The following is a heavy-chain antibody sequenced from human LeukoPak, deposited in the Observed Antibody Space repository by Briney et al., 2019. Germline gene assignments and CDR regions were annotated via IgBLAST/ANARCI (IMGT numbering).Heavy chain of an antibody. D-gene: IGHD3-22*01. CDR1: GGSFSGYY. J-gene: IGHJ6*03. Sequence: SETLSPTCAVYGGSFSGYYWSWIRQPPGKGLEWIGEINHSGSTNYNPSLKSRVTISVDTSKNQFSLKLSSVTAADTAVYYCARGGYDSSGYYYYYYYYMDVWGKGTTVTVSS. CDR3: ARGGYDSSGYYYYYYYYMDV. CDR2: INHSGST. V-gene: IGHV4-34*01.